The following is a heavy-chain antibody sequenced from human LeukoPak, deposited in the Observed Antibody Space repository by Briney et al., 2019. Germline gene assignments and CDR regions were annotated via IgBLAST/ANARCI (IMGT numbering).Heavy chain of an antibody. CDR2: IKADGSGT. J-gene: IGHJ6*02. V-gene: IGHV3-43*02. CDR3: ATWAFYHNLDV. D-gene: IGHD2/OR15-2a*01. Sequence: PGGPLSLSCAASGFTIGPYAMYWVRQGPGRGLEWVSVIKADGSGTFYADSVRGRFTTSRDNSKNSLYLQMNSLTSEDTALYYCATWAFYHNLDVWGQGTTVIVSS. CDR1: GFTIGPYA.